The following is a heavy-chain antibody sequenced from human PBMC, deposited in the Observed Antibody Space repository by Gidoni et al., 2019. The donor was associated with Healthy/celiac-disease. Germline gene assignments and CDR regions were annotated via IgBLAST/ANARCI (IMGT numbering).Heavy chain of an antibody. CDR1: GFTFDDYA. CDR2: IIWDGGST. V-gene: IGHV3-43D*03. J-gene: IGHJ6*04. Sequence: EVQLVESGGVVVQPGGSLRLSCAASGFTFDDYAMHWVRQAPGKCVEWVSLIIWDGGSTYYADSVKGRFTISRDNSKNSLYLQMNSLRAEDTALYYCAKDILGGAYQPFPYYYYYGMDVWGKGTTVTVSS. CDR3: AKDILGGAYQPFPYYYYYGMDV. D-gene: IGHD2-2*01.